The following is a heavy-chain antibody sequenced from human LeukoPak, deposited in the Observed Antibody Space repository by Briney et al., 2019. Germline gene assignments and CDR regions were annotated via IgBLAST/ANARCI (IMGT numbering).Heavy chain of an antibody. J-gene: IGHJ6*03. D-gene: IGHD6-13*01. CDR3: ARLRQGRQQLVFYYYYYYMDV. V-gene: IGHV5-51*01. Sequence: GESLKISCKGSGYSFTIYWIGWVRQMPGKGLEGMGIIYPGDSDTRYSPSFQGQVTISADKSISTAYLQWRSLKASDTAMYYCARLRQGRQQLVFYYYYYYMDVWGKGTTVTVSS. CDR2: IYPGDSDT. CDR1: GYSFTIYW.